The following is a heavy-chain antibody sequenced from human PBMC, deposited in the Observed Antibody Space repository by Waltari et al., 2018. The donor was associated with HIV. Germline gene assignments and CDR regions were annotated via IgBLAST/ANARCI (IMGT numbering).Heavy chain of an antibody. CDR3: ATDNDRTTCGGY. CDR1: GYTFTGYH. D-gene: IGHD3-16*01. J-gene: IGHJ4*02. V-gene: IGHV1-2*02. Sequence: QVQLVQSGAEVKKPGASVKVSCKASGYTFTGYHIHWVRQAPGQGLEWMGGINPSRGATYLAQRFQGRVTVTRDTSISTADMELSRLTSDDGAVYYWATDNDRTTCGGYWGQGTLVTV. CDR2: INPSRGAT.